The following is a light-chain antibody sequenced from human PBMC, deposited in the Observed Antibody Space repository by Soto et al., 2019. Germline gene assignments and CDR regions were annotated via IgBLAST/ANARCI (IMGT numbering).Light chain of an antibody. CDR3: QQYSSSPPYT. J-gene: IGKJ2*01. CDR2: GSS. CDR1: QSVSNNY. V-gene: IGKV3-20*01. Sequence: EVVLTQSPGTLSLSPGERATLSCRASQSVSNNYFAWYQQKPGQAPRLLIFGSSDRATGTPDRFSGSGSGTDFTLTISRLEPEDFAVYYCQQYSSSPPYTFGQGTKLEIK.